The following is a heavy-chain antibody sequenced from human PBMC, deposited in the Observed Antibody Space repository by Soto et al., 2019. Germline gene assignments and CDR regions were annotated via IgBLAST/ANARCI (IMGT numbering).Heavy chain of an antibody. D-gene: IGHD3-3*01. J-gene: IGHJ6*02. CDR2: IIPIFGTA. CDR1: GGTFSSYA. Sequence: QVQLVQSGAEVKKPGSSVKVSCKASGGTFSSYAISWVRQAPGQGLEWMGGIIPIFGTANYAQKFQGRVSITADESTSTAYMGLSSLRSEDTAGYYCARESSRSGNSYYYGMDVWGQGTTVTVSS. CDR3: ARESSRSGNSYYYGMDV. V-gene: IGHV1-69*01.